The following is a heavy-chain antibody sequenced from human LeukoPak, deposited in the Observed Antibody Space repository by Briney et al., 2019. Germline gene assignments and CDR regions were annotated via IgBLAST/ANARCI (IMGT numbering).Heavy chain of an antibody. D-gene: IGHD2-2*01. Sequence: GGSLRLSCAASGFTFSNYDMSWVRQAPGKGLEWVSIISGSGGSTYVADSVKGRFTISRDNSKNTLYLQMNSLRAEDTAVYYCAKIYCSSTSCYFAPGDYMDVWGKGTTVTISS. CDR3: AKIYCSSTSCYFAPGDYMDV. CDR1: GFTFSNYD. J-gene: IGHJ6*03. V-gene: IGHV3-23*01. CDR2: ISGSGGST.